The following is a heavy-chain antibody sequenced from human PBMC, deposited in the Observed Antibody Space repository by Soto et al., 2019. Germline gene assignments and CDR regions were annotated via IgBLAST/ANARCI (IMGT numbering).Heavy chain of an antibody. J-gene: IGHJ3*02. Sequence: GGSLGLSCAASGFSFSSYGMHWVRQAPGKGLEWLAVIWYDGSNKYYADSVKGRFTISRDNSKNTLYLQMNSLRAEDTAVYYCARSKATGDDAFDIWGQGTMVTVSS. CDR3: ARSKATGDDAFDI. V-gene: IGHV3-33*01. D-gene: IGHD3-16*01. CDR1: GFSFSSYG. CDR2: IWYDGSNK.